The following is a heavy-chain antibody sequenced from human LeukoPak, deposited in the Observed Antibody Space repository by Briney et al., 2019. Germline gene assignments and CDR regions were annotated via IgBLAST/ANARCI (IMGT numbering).Heavy chain of an antibody. CDR2: IKQDGSAK. J-gene: IGHJ4*02. V-gene: IGHV3-7*01. Sequence: GGSLRLSCAASGFTFNRYWMSWVRQAPGKELQWVANIKQDGSAKYYVDSVKGRFTISRDNAKNSLYLQMNSLRAEDTAVYYCARDEASGYDYGAFDYWGQGTLVTVSS. D-gene: IGHD5-12*01. CDR3: ARDEASGYDYGAFDY. CDR1: GFTFNRYW.